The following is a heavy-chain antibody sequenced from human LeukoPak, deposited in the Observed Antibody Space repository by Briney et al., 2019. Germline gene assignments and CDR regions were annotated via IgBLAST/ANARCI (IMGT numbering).Heavy chain of an antibody. V-gene: IGHV3-64*01. J-gene: IGHJ4*02. CDR2: ISSNGGST. CDR3: ARDFSSGLFDY. D-gene: IGHD6-19*01. CDR1: GFTFSSYA. Sequence: GGALGLSCAASGFTFSSYAIHWVRQAPGEGMENVSAISSNGGSTYYANSVKGRFTISRDNSKNTLYLQMGSLRAEDMAVYYCARDFSSGLFDYWGQGTLVTVSS.